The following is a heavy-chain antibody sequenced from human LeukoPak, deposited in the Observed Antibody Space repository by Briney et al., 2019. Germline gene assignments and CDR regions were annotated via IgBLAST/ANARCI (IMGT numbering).Heavy chain of an antibody. D-gene: IGHD3-10*01. CDR1: GFTFSNAW. Sequence: AGGSLRLSCAASGFTFSNAWMSWVRQAPGKGLEWVGRIKSKTDGGTTDYAAPVKGRFTISRDDSKNTLDLQMNSLKTEDTAVYYCTTGLSTLGELSVDYWGQGTLVTVSS. CDR3: TTGLSTLGELSVDY. CDR2: IKSKTDGGTT. J-gene: IGHJ4*02. V-gene: IGHV3-15*01.